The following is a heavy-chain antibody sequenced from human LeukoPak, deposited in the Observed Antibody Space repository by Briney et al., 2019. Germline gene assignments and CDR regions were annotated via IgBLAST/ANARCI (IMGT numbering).Heavy chain of an antibody. D-gene: IGHD3-16*02. Sequence: GGSLRLSCAASGFTVSSNYMSWVRQAPGKGLEWVSVIYSGGSTYYADSVKGRFTISRDNAKNSLYLQMNSLRAEDTAVYYCARGLGVVSYDYVWGSYRYSHWFDPWGQGTLVTVSS. CDR3: ARGLGVVSYDYVWGSYRYSHWFDP. CDR1: GFTVSSNY. V-gene: IGHV3-53*01. CDR2: IYSGGST. J-gene: IGHJ5*02.